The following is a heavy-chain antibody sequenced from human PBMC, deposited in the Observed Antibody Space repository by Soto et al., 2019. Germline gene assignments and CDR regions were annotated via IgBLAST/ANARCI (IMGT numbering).Heavy chain of an antibody. D-gene: IGHD3-9*01. V-gene: IGHV4-61*01. CDR1: GGSVSSGSSY. J-gene: IGHJ4*02. Sequence: PSETLSLTCTVSGGSVSSGSSYWSWIRQPPGKGLEWIGYIYYSGSTNYNPSLKSRVTISVDTSKNQFSLKLSSVTAADTAVYYCAREGTGYYDILTGYSYFEYWGQGTLVTVSS. CDR3: AREGTGYYDILTGYSYFEY. CDR2: IYYSGST.